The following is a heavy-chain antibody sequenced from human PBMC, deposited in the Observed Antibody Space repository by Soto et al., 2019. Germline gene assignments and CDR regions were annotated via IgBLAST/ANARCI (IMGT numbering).Heavy chain of an antibody. CDR3: ATKHEAGYWFDP. D-gene: IGHD6-13*01. CDR2: INYSGST. Sequence: SETLSLTCTVSGCSISSGCYYWSWIPQHPGKGLEWIGDINYSGSTNYNPSLKSRVTISVDTSKNQFSLKLSSVTAADTAVYYCATKHEAGYWFDPWGQGTLVTVSS. V-gene: IGHV4-31*03. J-gene: IGHJ5*02. CDR1: GCSISSGCYY.